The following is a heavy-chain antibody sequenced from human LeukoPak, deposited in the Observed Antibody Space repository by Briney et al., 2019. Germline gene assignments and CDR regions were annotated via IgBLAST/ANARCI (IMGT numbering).Heavy chain of an antibody. CDR3: ARRGYNYGYGTDY. CDR1: GYRFTRYW. CDR2: IYPGDSDT. V-gene: IGHV5-51*01. D-gene: IGHD5-18*01. Sequence: GESLKISCKGSGYRFTRYWLGWVRQMPGKGLEWMGIIYPGDSDTRYSPSFQGQVTVSADKSISTAYLQWSSLKASDTAMYYCARRGYNYGYGTDYWGRGTLVTVSS. J-gene: IGHJ4*02.